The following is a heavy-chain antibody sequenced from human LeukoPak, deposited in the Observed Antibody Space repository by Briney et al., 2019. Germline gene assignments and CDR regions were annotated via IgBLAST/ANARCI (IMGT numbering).Heavy chain of an antibody. CDR3: ARRDDYGDYRDY. Sequence: TSETLSLTCTVSGGSISSSSYYWGWIRQPPGKGLEWIGSIYYSGSTYYNPSLKSRVTISVDTSKNTFSLKLSSVTAAATAVYYCARRDDYGDYRDYWGQGTLVTVSS. V-gene: IGHV4-39*01. CDR1: GGSISSSSYY. J-gene: IGHJ4*02. D-gene: IGHD4-17*01. CDR2: IYYSGST.